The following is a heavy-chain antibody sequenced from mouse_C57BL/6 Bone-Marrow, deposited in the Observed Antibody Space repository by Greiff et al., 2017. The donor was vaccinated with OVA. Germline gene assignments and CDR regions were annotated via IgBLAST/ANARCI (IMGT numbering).Heavy chain of an antibody. Sequence: EVQLQQSGPELVKPGASVTMSCTASGYTFTDYYMHWVKQSHGQSLEWIGYINPNNGGTSYNPKFKGKATLTVNKSSSTAYMELRSLTSEDSAVYYCARATAGPWYVDVWGTGTTVTVSS. CDR1: GYTFTDYY. J-gene: IGHJ1*03. V-gene: IGHV1-22*01. D-gene: IGHD1-2*01. CDR2: INPNNGGT. CDR3: ARATAGPWYVDV.